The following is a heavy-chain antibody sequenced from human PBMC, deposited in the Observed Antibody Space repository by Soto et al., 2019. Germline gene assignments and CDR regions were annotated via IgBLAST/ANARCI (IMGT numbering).Heavy chain of an antibody. Sequence: LSLTCTVSGGSISSGGYYWSWIHQHPGKGLEWIGYIYYSGSTYYNPSLKSRVTISVDTSKNQFSLKLSSVTAADTAVYYCARDLWGYCGTDCYPLDVWGQGTTVTVSS. V-gene: IGHV4-31*03. D-gene: IGHD2-21*02. J-gene: IGHJ6*02. CDR3: ARDLWGYCGTDCYPLDV. CDR2: IYYSGST. CDR1: GGSISSGGYY.